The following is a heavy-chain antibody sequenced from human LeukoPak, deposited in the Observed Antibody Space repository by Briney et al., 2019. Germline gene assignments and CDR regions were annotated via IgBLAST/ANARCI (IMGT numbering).Heavy chain of an antibody. Sequence: SETLSLTCTVSGGSISNYYWSWIRQPPGKGLEWIGYIYYSGTTSYNPSLKSRLTISVDTSLNQFSLKLNSVTAADTAVYYCARYCSGGDCYSKALDYWGQGILVTVSS. CDR3: ARYCSGGDCYSKALDY. CDR1: GGSISNYY. J-gene: IGHJ4*02. V-gene: IGHV4-59*01. CDR2: IYYSGTT. D-gene: IGHD2-15*01.